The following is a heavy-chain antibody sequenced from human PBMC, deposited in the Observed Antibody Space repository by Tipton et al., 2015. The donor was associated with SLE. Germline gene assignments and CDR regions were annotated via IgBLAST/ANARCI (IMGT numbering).Heavy chain of an antibody. CDR3: ARWRDYGGDSGRGYFDY. CDR2: INHSGST. Sequence: LRLSCAVYGGSFSGYYWSWIRQTPGKGLEWIGEINHSGSTNYNPSLKSRVTISVDTSKNQFSLKLGSVTAADTALYYCARWRDYGGDSGRGYFDYWGQGTLVTVSS. V-gene: IGHV4-34*01. J-gene: IGHJ4*02. CDR1: GGSFSGYY. D-gene: IGHD4-23*01.